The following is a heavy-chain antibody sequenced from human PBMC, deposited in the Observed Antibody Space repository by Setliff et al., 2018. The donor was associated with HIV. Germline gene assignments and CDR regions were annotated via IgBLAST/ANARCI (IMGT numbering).Heavy chain of an antibody. CDR1: GYTFTTYW. CDR2: IYPGDSNI. V-gene: IGHV5-51*01. D-gene: IGHD5-12*01. Sequence: PGESLKISCKGFGYTFTTYWIGWMRQMPGKGLEWMGIIYPGDSNIKYSPSFQGQVTISADRSINTAYLQWSSLKASDTAIYYCARRKGGGYNLYYFDFWGQGTLVTVSS. J-gene: IGHJ4*02. CDR3: ARRKGGGYNLYYFDF.